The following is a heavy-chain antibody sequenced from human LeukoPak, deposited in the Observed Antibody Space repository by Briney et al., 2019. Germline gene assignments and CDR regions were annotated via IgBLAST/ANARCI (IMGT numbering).Heavy chain of an antibody. CDR2: ISYDGSNK. J-gene: IGHJ5*02. Sequence: PGRSLRLSCAASGFTFSSYGMHWVRQAPGKGLEWVAVISYDGSNKYYADSVKGRFTISRDNAKNTLYLQMNSLRAEDTAVYYCARDPRYCSGGSCINWFDPWGQGTLVTVSS. CDR1: GFTFSSYG. D-gene: IGHD2-15*01. CDR3: ARDPRYCSGGSCINWFDP. V-gene: IGHV3-30*03.